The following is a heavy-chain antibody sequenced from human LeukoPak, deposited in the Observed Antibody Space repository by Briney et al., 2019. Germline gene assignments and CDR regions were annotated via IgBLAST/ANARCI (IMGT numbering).Heavy chain of an antibody. Sequence: VSVKVSCKASGYTFTSYYMHWVRQAPGQGLEWMGIINPSGGSTSYAQKFQGRVTMTRDTSTSTVYMELSSLRSEDTAVYYCARDQRTVGFDYWGQGTLVTVSS. CDR2: INPSGGST. J-gene: IGHJ4*02. CDR1: GYTFTSYY. D-gene: IGHD4-23*01. V-gene: IGHV1-46*01. CDR3: ARDQRTVGFDY.